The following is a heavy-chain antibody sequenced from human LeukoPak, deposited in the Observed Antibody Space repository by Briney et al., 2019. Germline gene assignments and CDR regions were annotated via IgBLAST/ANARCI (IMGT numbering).Heavy chain of an antibody. Sequence: SETLSLTCTVSGGSISSYYWSWIRQPPGKGLEWIGYICYSGSTNYNPSLKSRVTISVDTSKNQFSLKLSSVTAADTAVYYCARKGSYTNWFDPWGQGTLVTVSS. CDR2: ICYSGST. V-gene: IGHV4-59*01. CDR3: ARKGSYTNWFDP. J-gene: IGHJ5*02. CDR1: GGSISSYY. D-gene: IGHD3-10*01.